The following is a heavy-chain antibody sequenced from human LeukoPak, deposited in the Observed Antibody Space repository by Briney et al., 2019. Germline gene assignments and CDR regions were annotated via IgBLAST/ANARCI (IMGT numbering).Heavy chain of an antibody. D-gene: IGHD3-22*01. CDR1: GYTFTNYY. V-gene: IGHV1-46*01. CDR3: ARAHYASSNIKVPFDV. J-gene: IGHJ6*04. CDR2: IDPSAGST. Sequence: ASVKVSCKASGYTFTNYYMHWVRQAPGQGLEWMGVIDPSAGSTTYAQKFQGRVTMTRDTATSTVYMELSSLRSEDTAVHYCARAHYASSNIKVPFDVWGKGTTVTVSS.